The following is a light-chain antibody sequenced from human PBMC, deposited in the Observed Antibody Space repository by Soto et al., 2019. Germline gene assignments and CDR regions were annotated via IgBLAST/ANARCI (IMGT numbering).Light chain of an antibody. J-gene: IGLJ2*01. CDR1: SSDVGGYKF. V-gene: IGLV2-8*01. CDR2: EVS. Sequence: QSALTQPPSASGSPGQSVTISCTGTSSDVGGYKFVSWYQQHPGKAPKRLIFEVSRRPSGVPDRFSGSKSGNTASLTVSGLQAEDEADYYCSSYAGNNNVVFGGGTKLTVL. CDR3: SSYAGNNNVV.